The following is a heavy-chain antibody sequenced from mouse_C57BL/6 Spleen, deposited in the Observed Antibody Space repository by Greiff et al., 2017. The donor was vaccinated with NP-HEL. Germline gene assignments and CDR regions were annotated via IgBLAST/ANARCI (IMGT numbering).Heavy chain of an antibody. J-gene: IGHJ4*01. V-gene: IGHV1-7*01. D-gene: IGHD2-3*01. CDR2: INPSSGYT. Sequence: QVQLKESGAELAKPGASVKLSCKASGYTFTSYWMHWVKQRPGQGLEWIGYINPSSGYTKYNQKFKDKATLTADKSSSTAYMQLSSLTYADAAVYYYARGVYDGYYEGAMDYWGQGTSVTVSS. CDR1: GYTFTSYW. CDR3: ARGVYDGYYEGAMDY.